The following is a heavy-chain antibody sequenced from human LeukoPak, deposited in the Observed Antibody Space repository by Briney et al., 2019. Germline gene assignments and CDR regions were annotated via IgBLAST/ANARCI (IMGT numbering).Heavy chain of an antibody. D-gene: IGHD1-7*01. CDR1: GFTFSSYG. CDR2: IWYDGSNK. V-gene: IGHV3-33*01. CDR3: ARDGRITGTSRYAFDI. J-gene: IGHJ3*02. Sequence: GGSLRLSCAASGFTFSSYGMHWVRQAPGKGLEWVAVIWYDGSNKYYADSVKGRFTISRDNSKNTLYLQMNSLRAEDTAVYYCARDGRITGTSRYAFDIWAKGQWSPSLQ.